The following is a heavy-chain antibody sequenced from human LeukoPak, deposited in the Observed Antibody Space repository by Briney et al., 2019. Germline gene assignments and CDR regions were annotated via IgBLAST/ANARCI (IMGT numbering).Heavy chain of an antibody. J-gene: IGHJ4*02. D-gene: IGHD6-19*01. CDR2: INHSGST. V-gene: IGHV4-34*01. CDR3: ARGSAGVLGRLFDY. Sequence: SETLSLTCAVYGGSFSGYYWSWIRQPPGKGLEWIGEINHSGSTNYNPSLKSRVTISVDTSKNQFSLKLSSVPIADTAVYYCARGSAGVLGRLFDYWGQGTLVTVSS. CDR1: GGSFSGYY.